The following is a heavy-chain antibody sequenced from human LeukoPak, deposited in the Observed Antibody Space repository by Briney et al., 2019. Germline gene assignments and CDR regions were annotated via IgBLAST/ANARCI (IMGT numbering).Heavy chain of an antibody. CDR1: GYTFTSYD. J-gene: IGHJ6*03. CDR3: ARGRRSRVAATTGYYYYMDV. D-gene: IGHD2-15*01. V-gene: IGHV1-8*01. Sequence: GASVKVSCKASGYTFTSYDINWVRQATGQGLEWMGWMNPNSGNTGYAQKFQGRVTMTKNTSISTAYMELSSRRSEDTAVYYCARGRRSRVAATTGYYYYMDVWGKGTTVTVSS. CDR2: MNPNSGNT.